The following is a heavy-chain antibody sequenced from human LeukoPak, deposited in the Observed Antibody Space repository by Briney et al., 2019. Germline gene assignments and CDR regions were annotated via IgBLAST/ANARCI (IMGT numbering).Heavy chain of an antibody. CDR1: GGSISSYY. J-gene: IGHJ4*02. CDR3: AREDCSGDGCYSFDY. V-gene: IGHV4-59*01. Sequence: PSETLSLTCTVSGGSISSYYWSWIRQPPGKGLEWIWYIYYSGSTNYNPSLKSRVTISVDTSKNQFSLKLSSVTAADTAVYYCAREDCSGDGCYSFDYWGQGTLVTVFS. D-gene: IGHD2-15*01. CDR2: IYYSGST.